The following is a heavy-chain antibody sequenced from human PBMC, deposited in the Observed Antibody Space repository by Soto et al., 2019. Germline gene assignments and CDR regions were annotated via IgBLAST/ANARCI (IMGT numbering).Heavy chain of an antibody. CDR3: AKSYYGSGSYYDY. D-gene: IGHD3-10*01. CDR1: EFTVSSYS. Sequence: SLLNAASEFTVSSYSMNWVRQAPGKGREGVSAMSGSGGSTDYADSVKSRFTISRDNSKNTLYLQMNSLRAEDTAVYYCAKSYYGSGSYYDYWGQGALVTVSS. CDR2: MSGSGGST. V-gene: IGHV3-23*01. J-gene: IGHJ4*02.